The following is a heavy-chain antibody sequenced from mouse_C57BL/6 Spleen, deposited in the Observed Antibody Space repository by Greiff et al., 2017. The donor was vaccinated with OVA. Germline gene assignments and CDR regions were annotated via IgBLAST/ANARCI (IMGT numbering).Heavy chain of an antibody. J-gene: IGHJ4*01. D-gene: IGHD4-1*01. V-gene: IGHV5-12*01. CDR2: ISNGGGST. CDR3: ARHNNWDAMDY. Sequence: DVKLVESGGGLVQPGGSLKLSCAASGFTFSDYYMYWVRQTPEKRLEWVAYISNGGGSTYYPDTVKGRFTISRDNAKNTLYLQMSRLKSEDTAMYYCARHNNWDAMDYWGQGTSVTVSS. CDR1: GFTFSDYY.